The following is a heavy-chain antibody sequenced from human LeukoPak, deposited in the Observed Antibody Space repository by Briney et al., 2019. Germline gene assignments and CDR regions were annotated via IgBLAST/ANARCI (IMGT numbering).Heavy chain of an antibody. CDR3: ARDDPKEKRARAVAGSRPNYYYYGMDV. CDR2: ISAYNGNT. Sequence: ASVKVSCKASGYTFTSYGISWVRQAPGQGLEWMGWISAYNGNTNYAQKLQGRVTMTTDTSTSTAYMELRSLRSDDTAVYYCARDDPKEKRARAVAGSRPNYYYYGMDVWGQGTTVTVSS. D-gene: IGHD6-19*01. V-gene: IGHV1-18*01. J-gene: IGHJ6*02. CDR1: GYTFTSYG.